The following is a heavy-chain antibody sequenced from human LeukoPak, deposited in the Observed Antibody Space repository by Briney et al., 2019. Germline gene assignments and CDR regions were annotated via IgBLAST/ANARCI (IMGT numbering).Heavy chain of an antibody. V-gene: IGHV1-69*13. D-gene: IGHD3-22*01. CDR1: GGTFSSYA. CDR2: IIPIFGTA. Sequence: ASVKVSCKASGGTFSSYAISSWRQATGQGLEWMVGIIPIFGTANYARKFQGRVTITADESTSTAYMELSSLRAEDTAVYYCAKDRPNYYGSNGHYYKLNGDCWGQGTLVTVSS. J-gene: IGHJ4*02. CDR3: AKDRPNYYGSNGHYYKLNGDC.